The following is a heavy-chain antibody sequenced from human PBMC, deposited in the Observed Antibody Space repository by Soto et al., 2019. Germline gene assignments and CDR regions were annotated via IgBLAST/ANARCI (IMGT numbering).Heavy chain of an antibody. Sequence: QVHLEQWGAGLLNPSETLSLTCAVYGGSLSGYYWSWVRQSPGKGLEWIGEINHSGTTNYNPSLTTRVTISADTSKHQVSLRLSSVTAADSAVYYCASYHYLDLWTGSRHYMDVWGRGTTVTVSS. CDR1: GGSLSGYY. D-gene: IGHD3-9*01. CDR2: INHSGTT. J-gene: IGHJ6*03. CDR3: ASYHYLDLWTGSRHYMDV. V-gene: IGHV4-34*01.